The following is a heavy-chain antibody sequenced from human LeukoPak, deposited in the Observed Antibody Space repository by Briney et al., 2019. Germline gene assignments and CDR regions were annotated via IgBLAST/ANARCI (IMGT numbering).Heavy chain of an antibody. Sequence: SETLSLTCTVSGGSISDDYWSWILQPAGKGPEWIGRIYNSETANYNPSLKSRVTMSVDTSKNQLSLRLRSVTAADTAVYYCARGAGPFDSWGQGTLVTVSS. CDR1: GGSISDDY. J-gene: IGHJ4*02. CDR2: IYNSETA. V-gene: IGHV4-4*07. CDR3: ARGAGPFDS. D-gene: IGHD6-19*01.